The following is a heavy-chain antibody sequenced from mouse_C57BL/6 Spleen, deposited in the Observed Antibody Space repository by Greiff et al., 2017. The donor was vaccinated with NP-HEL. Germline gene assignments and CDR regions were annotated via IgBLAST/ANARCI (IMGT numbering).Heavy chain of an antibody. CDR3: ARYYDYGEWFAY. J-gene: IGHJ3*01. V-gene: IGHV1-55*01. Sequence: QVQLLQPGAELVKPGASVKMSCKASGYTFTSYWITWVKQRPGQGLEWIGDIYPGSGSTNYNEKFKSKATLTVDTSSSTAYMQLSSLTSEDSAVYCCARYYDYGEWFAYWGQGTLVTVSA. CDR1: GYTFTSYW. D-gene: IGHD2-4*01. CDR2: IYPGSGST.